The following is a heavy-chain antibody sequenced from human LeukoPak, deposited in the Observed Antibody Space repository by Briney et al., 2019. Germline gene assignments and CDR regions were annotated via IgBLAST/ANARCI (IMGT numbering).Heavy chain of an antibody. D-gene: IGHD6-19*01. CDR3: AREENSSGWYGPTDY. CDR1: GGTFSSYA. V-gene: IGHV1-69*04. Sequence: ASVKVSCKASGGTFSSYAISWVRQAPGQGLEWMGRIIPILGIANYAQEFQGRVTITADKSTSTAYMELSSLRSEDTAVYYCAREENSSGWYGPTDYRGQGTLVTVSS. J-gene: IGHJ4*02. CDR2: IIPILGIA.